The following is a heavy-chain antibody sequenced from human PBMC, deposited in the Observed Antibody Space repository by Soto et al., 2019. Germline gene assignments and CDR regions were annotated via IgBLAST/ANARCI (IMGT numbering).Heavy chain of an antibody. CDR2: ISFDGSNK. CDR3: AKDRDVYGYLSLDY. Sequence: QVQLVESGGGVVQPGRSLRLSCEVTGFSFSSHGMHWVRQAPDKGLEWVAVISFDGSNKFYGPSVKGRFSISRDNSKHTGCLQMTGVRPEDTALYYCAKDRDVYGYLSLDYWGQGTLVTVSS. V-gene: IGHV3-30*18. D-gene: IGHD4-17*01. J-gene: IGHJ4*02. CDR1: GFSFSSHG.